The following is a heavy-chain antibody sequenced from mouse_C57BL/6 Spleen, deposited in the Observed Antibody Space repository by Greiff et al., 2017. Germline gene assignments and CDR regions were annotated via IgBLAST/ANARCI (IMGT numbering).Heavy chain of an antibody. CDR3: TTRYGSSYYYFDY. D-gene: IGHD1-1*01. J-gene: IGHJ2*01. V-gene: IGHV14-1*01. CDR1: GFNIKDYY. CDR2: IDPEDGDT. Sequence: VHVKQSGAELVRPGASVKLSCTASGFNIKDYYMHWVKQRPEQGLEWIGRIDPEDGDTEYAPKFQGKATMTADTSSNTAYLQLSSLTSEDTAVYYCTTRYGSSYYYFDYWGQGTTLTVSS.